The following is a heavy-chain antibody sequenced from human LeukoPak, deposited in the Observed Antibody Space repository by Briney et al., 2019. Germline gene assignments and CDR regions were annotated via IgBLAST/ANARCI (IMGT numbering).Heavy chain of an antibody. J-gene: IGHJ4*02. D-gene: IGHD3-3*01. Sequence: PGGSLRLSCAASGFTFSSYAMHWVRQAPGKGLEWVAVISYDGSNKYYADSVKGRFTISRDNSKNTLYLQMNSLRAEDTAVYYCAKDRGVFGVAYSLDYWGQGTLVTVSS. CDR1: GFTFSSYA. V-gene: IGHV3-30-3*01. CDR3: AKDRGVFGVAYSLDY. CDR2: ISYDGSNK.